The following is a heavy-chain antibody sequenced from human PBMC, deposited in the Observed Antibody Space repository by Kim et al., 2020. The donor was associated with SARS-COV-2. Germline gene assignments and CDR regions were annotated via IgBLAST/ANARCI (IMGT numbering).Heavy chain of an antibody. J-gene: IGHJ4*02. CDR2: IWYDGSNK. D-gene: IGHD3-22*01. V-gene: IGHV3-33*01. CDR1: GFTFSSYG. Sequence: GGSLRLSCAASGFTFSSYGMHWVRQAPGKGLEWVAVIWYDGSNKYYADSVKGRFTISRDNSKNTLYLQMNSLRAEDTAVYYCARDPSYDSSGYYFDYWGQGTLVTVSS. CDR3: ARDPSYDSSGYYFDY.